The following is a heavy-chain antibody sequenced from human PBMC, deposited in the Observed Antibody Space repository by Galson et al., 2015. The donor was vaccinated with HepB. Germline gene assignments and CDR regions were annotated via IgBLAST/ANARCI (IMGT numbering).Heavy chain of an antibody. CDR2: IRNDNT. D-gene: IGHD5-12*01. CDR1: GYSFSNYG. CDR3: ARDSAVDY. J-gene: IGHJ4*02. V-gene: IGHV1-18*04. Sequence: SVKVSCKASGYSFSNYGISWVRQAPGQGLEWMGWIRNDNTNYAQRFQGRVSMTTDTSTSTAYMELTGLTSDDTAVYYCARDSAVDYWGQGTLVIVSS.